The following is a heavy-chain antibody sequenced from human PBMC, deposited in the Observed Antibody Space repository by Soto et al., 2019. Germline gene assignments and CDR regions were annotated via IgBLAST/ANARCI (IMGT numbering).Heavy chain of an antibody. V-gene: IGHV1-18*01. CDR2: ISAYNGNT. CDR1: CYTFTIYF. J-gene: IGHJ6*02. Sequence: ASLNVSCKASCYTFTIYFISLVRQSPLQWLDWMGWISAYNGNTKYAQDLQGRVTITTDTSTSTAYMELRSLRSDDTAVYYCARFSGGRYNTYYLYSGMEVWGQGTXVTVA. CDR3: ARFSGGRYNTYYLYSGMEV. D-gene: IGHD2-15*01.